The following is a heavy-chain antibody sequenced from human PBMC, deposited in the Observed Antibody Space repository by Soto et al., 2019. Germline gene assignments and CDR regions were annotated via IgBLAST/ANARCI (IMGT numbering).Heavy chain of an antibody. CDR1: GGTFSSYA. V-gene: IGHV1-69*13. Sequence: ASVKVSCKASGGTFSSYAISWVRQAPGQGLEWMGGIIPIFGTANYAQKFQGRVTITADESTSTAYMELSSLRSEDTAVYYCARDHYYDSSGYSGGAFDIWGQGTMVTVS. CDR2: IIPIFGTA. CDR3: ARDHYYDSSGYSGGAFDI. D-gene: IGHD3-22*01. J-gene: IGHJ3*02.